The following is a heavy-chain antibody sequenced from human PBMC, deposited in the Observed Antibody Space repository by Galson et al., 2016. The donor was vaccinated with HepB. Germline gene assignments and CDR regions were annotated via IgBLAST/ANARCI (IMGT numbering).Heavy chain of an antibody. CDR2: ISWNSGSR. CDR3: AKSWRPRRGYSSGPFDY. CDR1: GFTFDEFA. J-gene: IGHJ4*02. V-gene: IGHV3-9*01. D-gene: IGHD2-2*03. Sequence: SLRLSCAASGFTFDEFAMHWVRQSPGKGLEWVSGISWNSGSRGYADSVEGRFTISRDNAKKTLYLQMNSLRPEDTALYYCAKSWRPRRGYSSGPFDYWGQGTLVAVPS.